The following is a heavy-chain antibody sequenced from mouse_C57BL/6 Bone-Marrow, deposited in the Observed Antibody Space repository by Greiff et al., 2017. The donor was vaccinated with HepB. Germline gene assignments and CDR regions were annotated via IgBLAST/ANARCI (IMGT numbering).Heavy chain of an antibody. CDR3: ARLGTAQAMDY. J-gene: IGHJ4*01. Sequence: QVQLQQSGAELVRPGASVKLSCKASGYTFTDYYINWVKQRPGQGLEWIARIYPGSGNTYYNEKFKGKATLTAEKSSSTAYMQLSSLTSEDSAVYFCARLGTAQAMDYWGQGTSVTVSS. V-gene: IGHV1-76*01. CDR1: GYTFTDYY. CDR2: IYPGSGNT. D-gene: IGHD3-2*02.